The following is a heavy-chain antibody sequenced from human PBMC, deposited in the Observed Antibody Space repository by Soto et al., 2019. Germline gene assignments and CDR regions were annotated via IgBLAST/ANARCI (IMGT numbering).Heavy chain of an antibody. CDR1: GYIFTSYD. D-gene: IGHD6-6*01. CDR2: MNPNTGNT. Sequence: ASVKVSCKASGYIFTSYDINWVRQATGQGLEWMGWMNPNTGNTGYAQRFQGRVTMTRNTSISTAYMELGSLKSEDTAVYYCTRGERSSFFDCWGPGFMVTVSS. V-gene: IGHV1-8*01. J-gene: IGHJ4*02. CDR3: TRGERSSFFDC.